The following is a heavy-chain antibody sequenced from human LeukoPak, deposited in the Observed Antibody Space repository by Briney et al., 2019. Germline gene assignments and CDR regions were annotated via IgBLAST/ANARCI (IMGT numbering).Heavy chain of an antibody. D-gene: IGHD3-16*01. CDR2: ISSSSSYI. CDR1: GFTFSSYG. J-gene: IGHJ4*02. CDR3: ARGNDNGRDY. Sequence: GGSLRLSCAASGFTFSSYGMSWVRQAPGKGLEWVSSISSSSSYIYYADSVKGRFTISRDNAKNSLYLQMNSLRAEDTAVYYCARGNDNGRDYWGQGTLVTVSS. V-gene: IGHV3-21*01.